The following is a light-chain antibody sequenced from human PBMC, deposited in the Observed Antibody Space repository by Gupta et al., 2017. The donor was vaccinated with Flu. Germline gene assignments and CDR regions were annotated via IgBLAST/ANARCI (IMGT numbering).Light chain of an antibody. V-gene: IGLV2-11*01. CDR3: CSYAGTYTWV. CDR2: DVS. CDR1: SADVGFYNF. Sequence: QSALTQPRPVSGSPGPSVTISCTGPSADVGFYNFVSWYQHPPGNAPKVMIFDVSERPSGVPDRFSGSKSGNTASLTISGLQAEDEADYYCCSYAGTYTWVFGGGTKLTVL. J-gene: IGLJ3*02.